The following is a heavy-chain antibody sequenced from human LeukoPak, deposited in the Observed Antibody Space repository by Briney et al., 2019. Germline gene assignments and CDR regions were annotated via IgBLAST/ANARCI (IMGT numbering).Heavy chain of an antibody. J-gene: IGHJ6*02. CDR1: GYTFTNYD. CDR2: KNSKSGCT. V-gene: IGHV1-8*01. CDR3: ARGPVSSHGMDV. Sequence: VAAVPVSFQAFGYTFTNYDINWVRPAAGKGREGMGFKNSKSGCTGFAQKLQGRFTMTTDTSISTAYMQLSSLTAEDTAVYYCARGPVSSHGMDVWGQGTTVTVSS.